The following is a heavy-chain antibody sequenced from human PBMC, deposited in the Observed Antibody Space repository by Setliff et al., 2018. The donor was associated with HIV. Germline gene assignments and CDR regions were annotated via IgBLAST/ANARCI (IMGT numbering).Heavy chain of an antibody. Sequence: GSLRLSCTASGFTFSSYGMSWVRQAPGKGLEWVSGISYSGDSTYYGEFETGRFTISRDNSKNALYLQMSSLRAEDTAVYYCARDTGYYDSSGYNVYYYYYMDVWGKGTTVTVSS. CDR3: ARDTGYYDSSGYNVYYYYYMDV. D-gene: IGHD3-22*01. CDR1: GFTFSSYG. CDR2: ISYSGDST. V-gene: IGHV3-23*01. J-gene: IGHJ6*03.